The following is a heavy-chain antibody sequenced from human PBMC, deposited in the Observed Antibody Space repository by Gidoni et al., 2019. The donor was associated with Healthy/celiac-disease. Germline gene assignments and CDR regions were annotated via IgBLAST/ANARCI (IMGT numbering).Heavy chain of an antibody. Sequence: QFQLQESGPGLVKPSQTLSLTCTFSGGSISSGGYYWSWIRQHPGKGLEWIGYIYYSGSTYYNPSLKSRVTISVDTSKNQFSLKLSSVTAADTAVYYCARGYSYGPTAYYFDYWGQGTLVTVSS. V-gene: IGHV4-31*03. CDR1: GGSISSGGYY. CDR2: IYYSGST. D-gene: IGHD5-18*01. CDR3: ARGYSYGPTAYYFDY. J-gene: IGHJ4*02.